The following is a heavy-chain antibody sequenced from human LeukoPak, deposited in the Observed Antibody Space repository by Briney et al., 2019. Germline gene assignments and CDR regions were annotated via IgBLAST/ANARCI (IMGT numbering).Heavy chain of an antibody. V-gene: IGHV4-59*01. CDR1: GGSISSYY. CDR2: IYYSGST. J-gene: IGHJ4*02. Sequence: PSETLSLTCTVSGGSISSYYWSWIRQPPGKGLEWIGYIYYSGSTNYNPSLKSRVTISVDTSKNQFSLKLSSVTAADTAVYYCARDPCYYPLDYFDYWGQGTLVTVSS. D-gene: IGHD3-22*01. CDR3: ARDPCYYPLDYFDY.